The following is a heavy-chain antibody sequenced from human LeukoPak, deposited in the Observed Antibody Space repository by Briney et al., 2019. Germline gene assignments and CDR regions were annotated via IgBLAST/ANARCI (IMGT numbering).Heavy chain of an antibody. J-gene: IGHJ6*03. Sequence: SETLSLTCTVSGGSISSYYWSWIRQPAGKGLEWIGRIYTSGSTNYNPSLKSRVTMSVDTSKNQFSLELSSVTALDTAVYYCARTGYRGSMDVWGKGTTVTISS. CDR3: ARTGYRGSMDV. V-gene: IGHV4-4*07. CDR1: GGSISSYY. D-gene: IGHD5-18*01. CDR2: IYTSGST.